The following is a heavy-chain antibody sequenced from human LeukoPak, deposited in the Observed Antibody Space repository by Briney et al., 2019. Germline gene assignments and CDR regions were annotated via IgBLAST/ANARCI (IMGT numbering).Heavy chain of an antibody. D-gene: IGHD3-22*01. CDR1: RFTFSSYW. V-gene: IGHV3-74*01. Sequence: GGSLRLTCAASRFTFSSYWMHWVRQAPGKGLVWVSRINSDGSSTSYADSVEGRFTISRDNAKNTLYVQMNSLRAEDTAVYYCARGSHYYDSSGYYPFDFWGQGTLVTVSS. CDR2: INSDGSST. CDR3: ARGSHYYDSSGYYPFDF. J-gene: IGHJ4*02.